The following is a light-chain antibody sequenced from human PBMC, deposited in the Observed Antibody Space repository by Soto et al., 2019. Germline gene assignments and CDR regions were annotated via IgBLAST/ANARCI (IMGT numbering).Light chain of an antibody. V-gene: IGKV3-15*01. CDR2: DAS. Sequence: EIVMTQSPATLSVSPGERATLSCRASQSVSSYLAWYQQKPGLPPRLLIYDASTRATGIPDRFSGSGSGTDFTLTISSLQSADFAVYYCQQYSNWPPLYTFRRGTKLEIK. CDR1: QSVSSY. J-gene: IGKJ2*01. CDR3: QQYSNWPPLYT.